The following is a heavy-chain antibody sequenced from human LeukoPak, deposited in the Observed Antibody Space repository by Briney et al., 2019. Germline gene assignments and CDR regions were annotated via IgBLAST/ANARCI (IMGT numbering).Heavy chain of an antibody. J-gene: IGHJ4*02. Sequence: GESLKISRKGSGYSFSNYWIAWVRQMPGKGLGYMGIIYPGDYDTRYSPSFRGQVTISVDKSIATAYLQWASLKASDTARYYCARAPTSVSNPYYFDSWGQGTLVTVSS. V-gene: IGHV5-51*01. D-gene: IGHD4-11*01. CDR2: IYPGDYDT. CDR1: GYSFSNYW. CDR3: ARAPTSVSNPYYFDS.